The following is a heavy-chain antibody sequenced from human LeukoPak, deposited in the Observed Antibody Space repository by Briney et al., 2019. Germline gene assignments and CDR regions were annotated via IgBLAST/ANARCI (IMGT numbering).Heavy chain of an antibody. V-gene: IGHV2-5*02. Sequence: SGPTLVDPTQTLTLTCTVSGISLSTSGVGVGWIRQPPGKALEWLALIYWDDDKRYSPSLKSRLTITKDTSKNQVVLTMTNMDPVDTGTYYCAHSAGGYDSRLYWGQGTLVTVSS. CDR3: AHSAGGYDSRLY. CDR2: IYWDDDK. CDR1: GISLSTSGVG. D-gene: IGHD3-22*01. J-gene: IGHJ4*02.